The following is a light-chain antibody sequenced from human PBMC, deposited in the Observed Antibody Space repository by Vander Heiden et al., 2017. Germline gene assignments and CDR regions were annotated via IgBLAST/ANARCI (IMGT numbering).Light chain of an antibody. CDR2: SNN. CDR1: SSNIGRHT. CDR3: AAWDNRLKGPV. Sequence: QSVLTQPPSAPATRGHRVTISSSGISSNIGRHTVNCSQQLPGTAPKVLIHSNNQRPSGVPDRFSGSKSGTSASLAISGLQSEDEADYYCAAWDNRLKGPVFGGGTKLTVL. V-gene: IGLV1-44*01. J-gene: IGLJ3*02.